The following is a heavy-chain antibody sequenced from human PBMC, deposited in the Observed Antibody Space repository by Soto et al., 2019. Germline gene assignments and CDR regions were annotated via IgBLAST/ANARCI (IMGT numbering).Heavy chain of an antibody. CDR3: ARSREFDY. CDR2: IFPSGTT. Sequence: SETLSLTCGVSGGSLSGATYSWNWIRQPPGKGLEWVGYIFPSGTTYYNPSLKSRVTISIDVSKNQFSLSLRSLTAADTAVYYCARSREFDYWSQGTLVTVSS. V-gene: IGHV4-30-2*01. CDR1: GGSLSGATYS. J-gene: IGHJ4*02.